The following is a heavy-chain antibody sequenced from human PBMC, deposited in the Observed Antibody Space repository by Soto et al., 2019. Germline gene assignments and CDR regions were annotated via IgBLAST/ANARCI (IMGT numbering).Heavy chain of an antibody. Sequence: QVQLVQSGAEVKKPGSSVKVSCKASGGTFSSYAISWVRQAPGQGLEWMGGIIPIYGTANYEQKFQGRVTITADESTSTAYMELSSMRSEDTAVYYCARHVPAAGYYYGMDVWGQGTTVTVSS. CDR2: IIPIYGTA. V-gene: IGHV1-69*12. CDR3: ARHVPAAGYYYGMDV. J-gene: IGHJ6*02. D-gene: IGHD2-2*01. CDR1: GGTFSSYA.